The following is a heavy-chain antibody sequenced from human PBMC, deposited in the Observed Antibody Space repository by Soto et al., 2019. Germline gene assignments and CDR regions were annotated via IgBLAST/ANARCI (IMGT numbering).Heavy chain of an antibody. V-gene: IGHV4-4*07. Sequence: SETLSLTCTVSDDFISSYYWNWIRQPAGKGLEWIGRVSTNGATSYNPSLESRVTMSVDTSKNQFSLKLTSVTAADTAVYFCARADYEILTGSYAMDVWGQGTPVTVYS. CDR2: VSTNGAT. CDR3: ARADYEILTGSYAMDV. D-gene: IGHD3-9*01. J-gene: IGHJ6*02. CDR1: DDFISSYY.